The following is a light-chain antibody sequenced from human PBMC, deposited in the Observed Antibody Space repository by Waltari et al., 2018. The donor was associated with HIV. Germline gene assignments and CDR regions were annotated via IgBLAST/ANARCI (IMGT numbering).Light chain of an antibody. CDR1: QSVDTL. Sequence: DIQMTQSPSSLSASVGDRVTITCRASQSVDTLLNWYQQKPGKAPKLLIYGASTLQSGVPSRFSGSGSRTDFTLTISSLQPEDFATYYCQQSYNSPLTFGGGTKVEIK. V-gene: IGKV1-39*01. J-gene: IGKJ4*01. CDR2: GAS. CDR3: QQSYNSPLT.